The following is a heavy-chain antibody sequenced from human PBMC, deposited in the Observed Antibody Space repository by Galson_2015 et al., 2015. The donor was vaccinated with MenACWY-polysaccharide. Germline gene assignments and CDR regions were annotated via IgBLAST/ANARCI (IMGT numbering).Heavy chain of an antibody. D-gene: IGHD3-3*01. V-gene: IGHV3-9*01. CDR2: ISWNSGSI. Sequence: SLRLSCAASGFTFDDYAMHWVRQAPGKGLEWVSGISWNSGSIGYADSVKGRFTISRDNAKNSLYLQMNSLRAEDTALYYCARGILEWLPSDYWGQGTLVTVSS. CDR3: ARGILEWLPSDY. J-gene: IGHJ4*02. CDR1: GFTFDDYA.